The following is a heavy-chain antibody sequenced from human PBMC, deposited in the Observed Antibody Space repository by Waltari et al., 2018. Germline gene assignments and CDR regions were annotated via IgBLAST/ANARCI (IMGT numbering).Heavy chain of an antibody. Sequence: VQVLESGGGLVQPGGSLRRSCAASGFPFSSYALTWVRPGPGKGLEWVSAIPGDGGSTYYADSVKGRFTISRDNSKNTVYLQMNSLRAEDTAIYYCAKDRQGVWDYWGQGTLVTVSS. CDR3: AKDRQGVWDY. V-gene: IGHV3-23*01. CDR2: IPGDGGST. J-gene: IGHJ4*02. D-gene: IGHD2-8*01. CDR1: GFPFSSYA.